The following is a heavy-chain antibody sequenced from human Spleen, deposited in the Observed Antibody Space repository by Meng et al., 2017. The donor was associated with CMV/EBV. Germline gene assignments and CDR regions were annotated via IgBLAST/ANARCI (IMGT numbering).Heavy chain of an antibody. D-gene: IGHD2-2*01. Sequence: SCAAFGFTFRRYSFNWGRLVPGKGLEWVASVTGNNNYIYYATSVKGRFTISRDNANNSVFLQMNSLRAEDTGVYHCARESGQLYFDFWGRGALVTVSS. V-gene: IGHV3-21*03. CDR2: VTGNNNYI. J-gene: IGHJ4*02. CDR1: GFTFRRYS. CDR3: ARESGQLYFDF.